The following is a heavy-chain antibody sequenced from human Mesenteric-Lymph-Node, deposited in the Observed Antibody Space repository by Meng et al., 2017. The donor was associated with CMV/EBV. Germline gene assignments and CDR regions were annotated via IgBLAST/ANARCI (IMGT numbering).Heavy chain of an antibody. CDR3: ARGSDIPVNNY. CDR1: GGSFSGYY. J-gene: IGHJ4*02. D-gene: IGHD2-15*01. Sequence: QVQHQQWGAGLFKPSETLSLTCAVYGGSFSGYYCSWILQPPGKGLECIGEINHSGVPNYNPSLKSRVTISLDRSKNQFSLKLSSVTAEDTAVYYCARGSDIPVNNYWGQGTLVTVSS. CDR2: INHSGVP. V-gene: IGHV4-34*01.